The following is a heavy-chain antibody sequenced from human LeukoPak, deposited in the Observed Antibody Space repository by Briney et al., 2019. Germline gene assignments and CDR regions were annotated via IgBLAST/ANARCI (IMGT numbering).Heavy chain of an antibody. CDR3: AKIPSSNVLLWFGDDAFDI. Sequence: GGSLRLSCAASGFTFSSYSMNWVRQAPGKGLEWVAVISYDGSNKYYADSVKGRFTISRDNSKNTLYLQMNSLRAEDTAVYYCAKIPSSNVLLWFGDDAFDIWGQGTMVTVSS. CDR1: GFTFSSYS. V-gene: IGHV3-30*18. CDR2: ISYDGSNK. D-gene: IGHD3-10*01. J-gene: IGHJ3*02.